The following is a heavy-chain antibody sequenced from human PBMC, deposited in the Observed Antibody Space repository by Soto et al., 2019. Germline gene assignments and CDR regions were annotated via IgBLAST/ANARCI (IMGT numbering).Heavy chain of an antibody. CDR2: IYWDDDK. V-gene: IGHV2-5*02. D-gene: IGHD3-3*01. CDR1: GFSLSTSGVG. J-gene: IGHJ6*02. CDR3: ARIRNHYDFWSGYYRHYYGMDV. Sequence: VSGPTLVNPTQTLTLTCTFSGFSLSTSGVGVGWIRQPPGKALEWLALIYWDDDKRYSPSLKSRLTITKDTSKNQVVLTMTNMDPVDTATYYCARIRNHYDFWSGYYRHYYGMDVWGQGTTVTVSS.